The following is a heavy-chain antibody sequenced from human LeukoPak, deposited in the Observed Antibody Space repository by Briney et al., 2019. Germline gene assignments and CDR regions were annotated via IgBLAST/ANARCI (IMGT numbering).Heavy chain of an antibody. V-gene: IGHV3-23*01. Sequence: GGSLRLSCAASGFTFNYYGMSWVRQAPGKGLEWVSSINNSGGSTYYADSVKGRFTISRDNSRNTLYLQMNSLRAEDTAVYYCAKNRDGYKTHYYYYMDVWGKGTTVTISS. D-gene: IGHD5-24*01. CDR1: GFTFNYYG. CDR2: INNSGGST. J-gene: IGHJ6*03. CDR3: AKNRDGYKTHYYYYMDV.